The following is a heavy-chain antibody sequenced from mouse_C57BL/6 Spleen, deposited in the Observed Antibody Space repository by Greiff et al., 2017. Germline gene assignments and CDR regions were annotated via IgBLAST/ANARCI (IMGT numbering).Heavy chain of an antibody. J-gene: IGHJ1*03. CDR1: GYSITSGYD. Sequence: VQLQESGPGMVKPSQSLSLTCTVTGYSITSGYDWHWIRHFPGNKLEWMGYISYSGSTNYNPSLKSRISITHDTSKNHFFLKLNAVTTEDTATYYCARVRTGRYWYFDVWGTGTTVTVSS. V-gene: IGHV3-1*01. CDR3: ARVRTGRYWYFDV. D-gene: IGHD4-1*01. CDR2: ISYSGST.